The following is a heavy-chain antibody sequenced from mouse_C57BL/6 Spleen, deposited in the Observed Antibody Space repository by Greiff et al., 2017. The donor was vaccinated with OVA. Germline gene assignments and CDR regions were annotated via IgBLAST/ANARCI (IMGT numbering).Heavy chain of an antibody. CDR1: GYAFSSYW. J-gene: IGHJ2*01. Sequence: VKLQESGAELVKPGASVKISCKASGYAFSSYWMNWVKQRPGKGLEWIGQIYPGDGDTNYNGKFKGKATLTADKSSSTAYMQLSSLTSEDSAVYFCARGTTVVERDYFDYWGQGTTLTVSS. D-gene: IGHD1-1*01. V-gene: IGHV1-80*01. CDR2: IYPGDGDT. CDR3: ARGTTVVERDYFDY.